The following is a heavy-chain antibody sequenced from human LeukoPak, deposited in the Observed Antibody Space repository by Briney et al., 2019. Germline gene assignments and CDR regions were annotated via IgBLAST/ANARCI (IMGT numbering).Heavy chain of an antibody. V-gene: IGHV3-7*05. CDR3: ARGGRPDY. J-gene: IGHJ4*02. Sequence: PGGSLRLSCAASGFSFSKYVMSWVRQAPGRGLEWVANIKEDGSEKNYVDSVKGRFTISRDNDKNLMYLQMNSLRAEDTAVYYCARGGRPDYWGQGILVTVSS. D-gene: IGHD6-6*01. CDR2: IKEDGSEK. CDR1: GFSFSKYV.